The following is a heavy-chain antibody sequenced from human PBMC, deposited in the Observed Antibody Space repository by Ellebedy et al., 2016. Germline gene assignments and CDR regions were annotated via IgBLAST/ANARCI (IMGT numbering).Heavy chain of an antibody. V-gene: IGHV3-48*02. J-gene: IGHJ4*02. CDR2: ISSSSSTI. CDR3: ARSEYYGSGMLVEYYFDY. D-gene: IGHD3-10*01. Sequence: GGSLRLSCAASGFTFSSYSMNWVRQAPGKGLEWVSYISSSSSTIYYADSVKGRFTISRDNAKNSLYLQMNSLRDEDTAVYYCARSEYYGSGMLVEYYFDYWGQGTLVTVSS. CDR1: GFTFSSYS.